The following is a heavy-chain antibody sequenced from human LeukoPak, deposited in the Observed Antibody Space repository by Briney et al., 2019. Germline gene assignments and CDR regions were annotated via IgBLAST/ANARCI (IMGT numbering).Heavy chain of an antibody. Sequence: SETLSLTCTVSGGSISSSSYYWGWIRQPPGKGLEWIGSIYYSGSTYYNPSLKSRVTISVDTSKNQFSLKLSSVTAADTAVYYCARVFRSPTEYFQHWGQGTLVTVSS. CDR2: IYYSGST. J-gene: IGHJ1*01. CDR1: GGSISSSSYY. D-gene: IGHD2-21*01. V-gene: IGHV4-39*07. CDR3: ARVFRSPTEYFQH.